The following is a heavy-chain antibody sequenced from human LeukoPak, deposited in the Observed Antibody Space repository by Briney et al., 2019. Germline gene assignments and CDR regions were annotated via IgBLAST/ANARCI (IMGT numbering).Heavy chain of an antibody. V-gene: IGHV1-69*06. CDR3: AARRVVAAAGANWFDP. D-gene: IGHD6-13*01. Sequence: GASVKVSCKASGYTFTNYYMHWVRQAPGQGLEWMGGIIPIFGTANYAQKFQGRVTITADKSTSTAYMELSSLRSEDTAVYYCAARRVVAAAGANWFDPWGQGTLVTVSS. J-gene: IGHJ5*02. CDR1: GYTFTNYY. CDR2: IIPIFGTA.